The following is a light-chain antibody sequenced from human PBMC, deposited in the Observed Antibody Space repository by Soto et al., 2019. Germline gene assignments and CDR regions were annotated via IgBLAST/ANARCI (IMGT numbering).Light chain of an antibody. CDR1: SSDVGSYNL. CDR2: EVS. Sequence: QSALTQPASVSGSPGQSITISCTGASSDVGSYNLVSWYQQHPGKAPKLMIYEVSKRPSGVSNRFSGSKSGNTASLTISGPQAEDEADYHCCSYAGSSTSVFGGGTKLTVL. J-gene: IGLJ3*02. V-gene: IGLV2-23*02. CDR3: CSYAGSSTSV.